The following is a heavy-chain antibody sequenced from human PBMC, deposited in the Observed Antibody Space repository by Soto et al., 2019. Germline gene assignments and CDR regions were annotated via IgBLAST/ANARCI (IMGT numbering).Heavy chain of an antibody. J-gene: IGHJ5*02. D-gene: IGHD2-2*01. V-gene: IGHV1-18*01. CDR1: GYTFTSYS. Sequence: GASVKVSCKASGYTFTSYSISWVRQAPGQGLEWMGWISGYNGNTNNAQKFQDRVTITTDTSTTTAYMELRSLRSDDTAMYYCARGGAYCTSTSCGYNWFDPWG. CDR3: ARGGAYCTSTSCGYNWFDP. CDR2: ISGYNGNT.